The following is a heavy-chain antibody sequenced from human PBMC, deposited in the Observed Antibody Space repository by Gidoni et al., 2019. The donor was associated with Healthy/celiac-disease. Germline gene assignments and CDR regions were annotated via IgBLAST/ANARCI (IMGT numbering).Heavy chain of an antibody. CDR1: GCSISSYY. V-gene: IGHV4-59*01. CDR2: SYYSGST. Sequence: QVQLPDSCPGLVTPSETLSLPCTVSGCSISSYYWSWIRQPPGKGLEWIGDSYYSGSTNYNPSRKSRGTRSVDTSKNQFALKLSSVTAADRAVYYCARDIAEAGDGSFDYWGQGTLVTVSS. J-gene: IGHJ4*02. D-gene: IGHD6-13*01. CDR3: ARDIAEAGDGSFDY.